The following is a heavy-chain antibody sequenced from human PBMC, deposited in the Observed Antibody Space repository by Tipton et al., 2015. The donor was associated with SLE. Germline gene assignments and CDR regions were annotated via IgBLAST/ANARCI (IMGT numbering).Heavy chain of an antibody. D-gene: IGHD3-16*01. CDR3: VRPREGDPDAFDI. CDR2: INHSGST. Sequence: TLSLTCAVYGGSFSGYYWSWIRQPPGKGLEWIGEINHSGSTTYNPSLKSRVTISVDTSKNQFSLKLSSVTAADTAVYYCVRPREGDPDAFDIWGQGTMVTVSS. V-gene: IGHV4-34*01. CDR1: GGSFSGYY. J-gene: IGHJ3*02.